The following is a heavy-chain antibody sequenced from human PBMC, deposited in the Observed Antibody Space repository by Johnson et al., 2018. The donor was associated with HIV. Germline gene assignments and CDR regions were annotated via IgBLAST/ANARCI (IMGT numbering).Heavy chain of an antibody. CDR2: IKQDGSEK. CDR1: GFTFSTYW. D-gene: IGHD1-26*01. Sequence: EVQLVESGGGLVQPGGSLRLSCAASGFTFSTYWMSWVRQAPGKGLEWVANIKQDGSEKYYVDSVKGRFTISRDNAKNSLYLQMKSLRLEDTALYFCARYLTWEMQDTFDLWGQGTMVTVSS. J-gene: IGHJ3*01. CDR3: ARYLTWEMQDTFDL. V-gene: IGHV3-7*03.